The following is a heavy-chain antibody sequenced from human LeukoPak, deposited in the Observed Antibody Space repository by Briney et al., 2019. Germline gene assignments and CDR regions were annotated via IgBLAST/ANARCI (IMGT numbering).Heavy chain of an antibody. D-gene: IGHD7-27*01. CDR2: ISGHSGNT. CDR1: GYIFSNYG. CDR3: ARDFAWGSGGAPIDDNWLDP. J-gene: IGHJ5*02. Sequence: ASVKVSCKASGYIFSNYGITWVRQAPGHGLEWMGWISGHSGNTNYAQKFQDRATMTTDTSTSTAYMELRSLRFDDTAVYYCARDFAWGSGGAPIDDNWLDPWGQGILVTGSS. V-gene: IGHV1-18*01.